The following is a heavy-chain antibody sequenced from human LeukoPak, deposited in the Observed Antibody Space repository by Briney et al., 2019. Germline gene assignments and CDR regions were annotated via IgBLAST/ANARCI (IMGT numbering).Heavy chain of an antibody. CDR3: ARGNQWDVAEYFQH. J-gene: IGHJ1*01. CDR1: GFTFDDYG. V-gene: IGHV3-20*04. Sequence: PGGSLRLSCAASGFTFDDYGMSWVRQAPGKGLEWVSGINWNGGSTGYADSVKGRFTISRDNAKNSLYLQMNSLRAEDTAVYYCARGNQWDVAEYFQHWGQGTLVTVSS. D-gene: IGHD1-14*01. CDR2: INWNGGST.